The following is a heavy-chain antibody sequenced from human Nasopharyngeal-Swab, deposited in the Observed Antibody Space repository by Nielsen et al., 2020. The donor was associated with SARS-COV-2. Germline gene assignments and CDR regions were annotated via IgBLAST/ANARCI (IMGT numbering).Heavy chain of an antibody. CDR2: INTNTGNP. D-gene: IGHD2/OR15-2a*01. Sequence: RQAPGRGLEWMGWINTNTGNPTYAQGFTGRFVFSLDTSVSTAYLQISSLKAEDTAVYYCAREANLEYSNWFDPWGQGTLVTVSS. J-gene: IGHJ5*02. V-gene: IGHV7-4-1*02. CDR3: AREANLEYSNWFDP.